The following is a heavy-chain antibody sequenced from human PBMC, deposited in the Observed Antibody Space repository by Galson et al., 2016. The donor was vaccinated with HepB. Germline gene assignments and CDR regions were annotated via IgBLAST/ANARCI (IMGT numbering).Heavy chain of an antibody. J-gene: IGHJ4*02. D-gene: IGHD1-26*01. CDR3: AKGHAAKPGAPRVDY. CDR1: GFTFSSYA. V-gene: IGHV3-23*01. Sequence: SLRLSCAASGFTFSSYAMTWVRQAPGEGLEWVSSISGSGSTYSADSVKGRFTISRDNSKNTLYLQMNSLRVEDTAVFDCAKGHAAKPGAPRVDYWGQGTLVTVSS. CDR2: ISGSGST.